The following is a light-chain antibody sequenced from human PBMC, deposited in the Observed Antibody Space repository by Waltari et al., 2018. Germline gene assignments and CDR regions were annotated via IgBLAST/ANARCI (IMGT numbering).Light chain of an antibody. CDR3: QQYGSSVMYT. CDR1: QRLIKRY. J-gene: IGKJ2*01. V-gene: IGKV3-20*01. Sequence: EVVLTQSPGTLSLSPGERATLSCRASQRLIKRYVAWYQQTPGQAPTLLIYGASNRAAGIPDRFSGSGSETDFTLTISRLEAEDFGVYYCQQYGSSVMYTFGQGTKLEIK. CDR2: GAS.